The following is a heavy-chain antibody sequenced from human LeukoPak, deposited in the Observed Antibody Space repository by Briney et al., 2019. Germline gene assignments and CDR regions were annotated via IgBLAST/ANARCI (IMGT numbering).Heavy chain of an antibody. V-gene: IGHV3-48*01. J-gene: IGHJ6*03. Sequence: GGSLRLSCAASGFTFSSYSMNWVRQAPGKGLEWVSYISSSSSTIYYADSVKGRFTISRDNAKNSLYLQMNSLRAEDTAVYYCATYNRGTMDRYYYYYYYMDVWGKGTTVTVSS. CDR3: ATYNRGTMDRYYYYYYYMDV. D-gene: IGHD4/OR15-4a*01. CDR2: ISSSSSTI. CDR1: GFTFSSYS.